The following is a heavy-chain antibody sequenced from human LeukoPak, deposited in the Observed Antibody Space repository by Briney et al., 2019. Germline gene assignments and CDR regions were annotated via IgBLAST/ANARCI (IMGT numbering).Heavy chain of an antibody. CDR3: ARDLSGWGSPWFFDL. CDR2: IDYSGST. Sequence: SETLSLTCTVSGGYISNYYWSWIRQPPGKGLEWIGYIDYSGSTNHNPSLTSRVSISLDTSKKQFSLKLNSVTAVDRAVYYCARDLSGWGSPWFFDLWGRGTLVTVSS. J-gene: IGHJ2*01. D-gene: IGHD3-16*01. CDR1: GGYISNYY. V-gene: IGHV4-59*01.